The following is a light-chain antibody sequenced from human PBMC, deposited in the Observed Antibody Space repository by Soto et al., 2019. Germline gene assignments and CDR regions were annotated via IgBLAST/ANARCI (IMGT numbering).Light chain of an antibody. CDR3: YSFTGISPSLXV. Sequence: QSALTQPASVSGSPGQSITISCTGTSRDIGTSNLVSWYQQYPGKAPKLMIYEVTKRPSGISYRFSGSKSGNTASLTISGLQPEDEADYYCYSFTGISPSLXVFGTGTKVTVL. V-gene: IGLV2-23*02. J-gene: IGLJ1*01. CDR2: EVT. CDR1: SRDIGTSNL.